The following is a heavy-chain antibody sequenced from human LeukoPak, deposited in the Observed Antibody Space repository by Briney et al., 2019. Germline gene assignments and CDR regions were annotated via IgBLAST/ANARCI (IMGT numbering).Heavy chain of an antibody. CDR3: TTSRHSSSWYYNDY. Sequence: GGSLRLSCVGSGFTFSGNSMNWVRQAPGRGLEWVSHISASSTIIHYADSVKGRVTISRDNAKNSVFLQMNRLRVEDTAVYYCTTSRHSSSWYYNDYWGQGILVAVS. CDR1: GFTFSGNS. V-gene: IGHV3-48*01. CDR2: ISASSTII. D-gene: IGHD6-13*01. J-gene: IGHJ4*02.